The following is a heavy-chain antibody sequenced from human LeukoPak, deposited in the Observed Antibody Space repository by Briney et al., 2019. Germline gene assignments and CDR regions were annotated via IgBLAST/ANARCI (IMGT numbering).Heavy chain of an antibody. CDR2: INHSGST. CDR1: GGSFSGYY. CDR3: AREDGLTAYYFDY. V-gene: IGHV4-34*01. D-gene: IGHD5-12*01. Sequence: SETLSLTCALYGGSFSGYYWSWIRQPPGKGLEWIGEINHSGSTNYNPSLKSRVTISVDTSKNQFSLKLSSVTAADTAVYYCAREDGLTAYYFDYWGQGTLVTVSS. J-gene: IGHJ4*02.